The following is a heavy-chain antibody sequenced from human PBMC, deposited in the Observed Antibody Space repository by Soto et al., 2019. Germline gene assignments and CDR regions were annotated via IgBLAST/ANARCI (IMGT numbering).Heavy chain of an antibody. CDR3: ARDFDYDDSNSYHSYENHFDY. J-gene: IGHJ4*02. Sequence: GGSLRLSCASSGFAFSSYGMHCVRHSPGKWLEWVAVIWYDGNNKYYADSVKGRFIISRDNSKDTLYLQMNSLRAEDTAVYYCARDFDYDDSNSYHSYENHFDYWGQGPLVTV. V-gene: IGHV3-33*01. CDR1: GFAFSSYG. D-gene: IGHD3-22*01. CDR2: IWYDGNNK.